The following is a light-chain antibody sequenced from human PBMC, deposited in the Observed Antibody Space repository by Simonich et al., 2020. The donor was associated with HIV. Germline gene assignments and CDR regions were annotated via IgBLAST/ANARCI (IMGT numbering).Light chain of an antibody. J-gene: IGKJ3*01. V-gene: IGKV3-15*01. Sequence: EIVMTQSPATLSVSPGERATLTCRATQSVSSNLAGYQQKPGQAPSLPIYGASTRATGIPARFSGSGSGTEFTLTVSSMQSEDFAVYYCQQYNNWPPTFGPGTKVDIK. CDR3: QQYNNWPPT. CDR2: GAS. CDR1: QSVSSN.